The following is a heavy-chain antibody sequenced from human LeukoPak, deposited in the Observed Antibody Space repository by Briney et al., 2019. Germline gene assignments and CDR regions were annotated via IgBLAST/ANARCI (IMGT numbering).Heavy chain of an antibody. CDR3: ARGYNDYVWGSYRYTLPSYDY. D-gene: IGHD3-16*02. CDR1: GGSFSGYY. J-gene: IGHJ4*02. Sequence: PPETLSLTCAVYGGSFSGYYWSWIRQPPGKGLEWIGEINHSGSTNYNPSLKSRVTISVDTSKNQFSLKLSSVTTADTAVYYCARGYNDYVWGSYRYTLPSYDYWGQGTLVTVSS. V-gene: IGHV4-34*01. CDR2: INHSGST.